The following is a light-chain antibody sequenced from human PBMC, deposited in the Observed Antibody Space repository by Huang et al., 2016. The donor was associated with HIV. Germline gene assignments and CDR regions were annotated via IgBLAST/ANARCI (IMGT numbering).Light chain of an antibody. CDR1: QRVNSRS. V-gene: IGKV3-20*01. Sequence: EIVLTQSPGTLSLSPGERATLSCRASQRVNSRSLAWYQQKPGQAPRLLSFGASNRATGFPDRFSGSGSGTDFTLTISRLEPEDFAVYYCQQYGNSATFGQGTKVEI. CDR2: GAS. J-gene: IGKJ1*01. CDR3: QQYGNSAT.